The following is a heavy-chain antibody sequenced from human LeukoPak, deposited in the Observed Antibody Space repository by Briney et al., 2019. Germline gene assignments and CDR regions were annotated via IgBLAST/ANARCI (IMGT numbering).Heavy chain of an antibody. Sequence: GGSLRLSCAASRFTFTNSWMHWARQAPGKGLVWVSRINSDGSSTSYADSVKGRFTISRDNAKNTLYLQMNSLRAEDTAVYYCAREDSTVVVPAAIESDGFDPWGQGTLVTVSS. CDR1: RFTFTNSW. V-gene: IGHV3-74*01. J-gene: IGHJ5*02. D-gene: IGHD2-2*01. CDR2: INSDGSST. CDR3: AREDSTVVVPAAIESDGFDP.